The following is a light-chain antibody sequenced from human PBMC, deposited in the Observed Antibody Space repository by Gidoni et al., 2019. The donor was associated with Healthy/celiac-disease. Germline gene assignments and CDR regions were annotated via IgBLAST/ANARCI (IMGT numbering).Light chain of an antibody. CDR2: DAS. Sequence: DIQMTQSPSSLSASVGDRVTITCQASQDISNYLNWYQQKPGKAPKLLIYDASNLETGVPSRFSGSGSGTDFTFTISSLQPEDIATYYCQQYDNLSPPHFGQGTKLEIK. CDR3: QQYDNLSPPH. V-gene: IGKV1-33*01. CDR1: QDISNY. J-gene: IGKJ2*01.